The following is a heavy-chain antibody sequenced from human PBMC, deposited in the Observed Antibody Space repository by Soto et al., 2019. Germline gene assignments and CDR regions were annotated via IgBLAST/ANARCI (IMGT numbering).Heavy chain of an antibody. CDR2: IIPIFGTA. D-gene: IGHD3-16*01. Sequence: QVQLVQSGAEVKKPGSSVKVSCKASGGTFSSYAISWVRQAPGQGLEWMGGIIPIFGTADYAQKFQGRVTITADDFTSTAYMELSSLRSEDTAVYYCARHLGGNHYYYGMDVWGHGTMVTVSS. CDR3: ARHLGGNHYYYGMDV. J-gene: IGHJ6*02. CDR1: GGTFSSYA. V-gene: IGHV1-69*12.